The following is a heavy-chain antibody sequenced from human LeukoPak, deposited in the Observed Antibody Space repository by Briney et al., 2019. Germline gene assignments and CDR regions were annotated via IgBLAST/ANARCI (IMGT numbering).Heavy chain of an antibody. CDR2: INPNSGGT. CDR3: ARADHEYCSSTSCYYYYCYYMDV. Sequence: ASVKVSCKASGYTFTGYYMHWVRQAPGQGLEWMGRINPNSGGTNYAQKFQGRVTMTRETSISTAYMKLSRLRSDDTAVYYCARADHEYCSSTSCYYYYCYYMDVWGKGTTVTVSS. D-gene: IGHD2-2*01. CDR1: GYTFTGYY. V-gene: IGHV1-2*06. J-gene: IGHJ6*03.